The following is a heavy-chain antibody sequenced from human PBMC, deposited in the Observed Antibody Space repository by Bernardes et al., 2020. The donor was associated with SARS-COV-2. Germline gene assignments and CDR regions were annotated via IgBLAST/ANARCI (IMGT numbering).Heavy chain of an antibody. V-gene: IGHV3-30-3*01. J-gene: IGHJ4*02. D-gene: IGHD1-26*01. CDR2: ISYDGSNK. CDR1: GFTFSSYA. Sequence: GGSLRLSCAASGFTFSSYAMHWVRQAPGKGLEWVAVISYDGSNKYYADSVKGRFTISRDNSKNTLYLQMNSLRAEDTAVYYCARGRGSYHSYFDYWGQGTLVTVSS. CDR3: ARGRGSYHSYFDY.